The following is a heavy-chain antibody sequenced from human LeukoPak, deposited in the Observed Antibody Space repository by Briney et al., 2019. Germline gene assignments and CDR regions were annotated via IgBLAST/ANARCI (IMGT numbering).Heavy chain of an antibody. CDR1: GGSISSGGYS. D-gene: IGHD3-10*01. CDR3: ARDGENPHYDY. CDR2: IYHSGST. Sequence: SETLSLTCAVSGGSISSGGYSWSWIRQPPGKGLEWIGYIYHSGSTYYNPSLKSRVTISVDRSKNQFSLKLSSVTAADTAVYYCARDGENPHYDYWGQGTLVTVSS. J-gene: IGHJ4*02. V-gene: IGHV4-30-2*01.